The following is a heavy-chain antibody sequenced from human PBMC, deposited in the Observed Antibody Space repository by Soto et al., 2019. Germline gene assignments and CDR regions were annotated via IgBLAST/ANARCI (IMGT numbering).Heavy chain of an antibody. CDR2: INHSGST. CDR1: GGSFSGYY. CDR3: ARQGRYSSSPSYGMDV. Sequence: QVQLQQWGAGLLKPSETLSLTCAVYGGSFSGYYWSWIRQPPGKGLEWIGEINHSGSTNYNPSLKSRVTISVDTSKNQFSLKLSSVTAADTAVYYCARQGRYSSSPSYGMDVWGQGTTVTVSS. V-gene: IGHV4-34*01. J-gene: IGHJ6*02. D-gene: IGHD6-6*01.